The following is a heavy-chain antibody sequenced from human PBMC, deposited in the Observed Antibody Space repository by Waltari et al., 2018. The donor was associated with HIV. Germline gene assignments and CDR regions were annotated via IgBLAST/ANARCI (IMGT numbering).Heavy chain of an antibody. V-gene: IGHV3-7*01. Sequence: EVYLVESGGGLVQPGGSLRLSCVASGFTFSNYWMAWVRQAPGKGLEWVANINQAGSDKNYVDSVKGRFTISRDNAKSSLYLQMSSLTAEDTAVYFCARDTAGNLDFWGQGILVSVSS. CDR2: INQAGSDK. CDR3: ARDTAGNLDF. J-gene: IGHJ4*02. D-gene: IGHD6-19*01. CDR1: GFTFSNYW.